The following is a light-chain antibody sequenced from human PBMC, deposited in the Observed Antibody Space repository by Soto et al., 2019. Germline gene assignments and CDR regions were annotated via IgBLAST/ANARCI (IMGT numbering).Light chain of an antibody. CDR1: SSDVGGYNY. CDR3: NSYTSNSSYV. Sequence: QSALTQPASVSGSPGQSITISCTGTSSDVGGYNYVSWYQQHPGKAPRLMIYEITNRPSGVSNRFSGSKSGNTASLTISGLQAEDEADYYCNSYTSNSSYVSGTGTKVTVL. V-gene: IGLV2-14*01. J-gene: IGLJ1*01. CDR2: EIT.